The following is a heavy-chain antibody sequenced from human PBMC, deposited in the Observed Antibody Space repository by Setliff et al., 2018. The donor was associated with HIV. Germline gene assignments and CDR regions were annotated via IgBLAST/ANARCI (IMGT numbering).Heavy chain of an antibody. CDR2: IDPGDSDT. J-gene: IGHJ4*02. V-gene: IGHV5-51*01. D-gene: IGHD6-13*01. CDR3: ARQRPPGYSSPYTIEY. CDR1: GYNFTNYW. Sequence: GASLKISCKGSGYNFTNYWIAWVRQVPGKGLEWMGIIDPGDSDTRYTPSYQGRIIMSIDRFRSTAYLQWRSLTPSDSALYYCARQRPPGYSSPYTIEYWGQGTLVTVSS.